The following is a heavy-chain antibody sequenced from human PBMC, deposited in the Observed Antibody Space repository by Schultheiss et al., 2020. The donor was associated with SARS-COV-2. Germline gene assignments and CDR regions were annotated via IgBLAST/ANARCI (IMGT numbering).Heavy chain of an antibody. Sequence: SQTLSLTCTVSGGSISSYYWSWIRQPPGKGLEWIGYIYYSGSTYYNPSLKSRVIISVDTSKNQFSLKLSSVTDADTAVYYCARDVLRGGMYVWGQGTTVTVSS. CDR1: GGSISSYY. CDR2: IYYSGST. J-gene: IGHJ6*02. V-gene: IGHV4-59*12. CDR3: ARDVLRGGMYV.